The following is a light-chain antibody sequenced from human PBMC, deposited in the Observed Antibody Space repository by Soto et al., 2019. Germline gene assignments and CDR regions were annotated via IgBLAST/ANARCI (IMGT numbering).Light chain of an antibody. CDR1: QRASSSY. Sequence: TQSPRTLASTPRERATLAYRPSQRASSSYLACYQQKPGQAPSLPIYGASGRATGIPERFSGSGSGTDFTLTISRLEPEDFAVYYCQQYGSSRGTFGQGTKVDIK. V-gene: IGKV3-20*01. CDR2: GAS. CDR3: QQYGSSRGT. J-gene: IGKJ1*01.